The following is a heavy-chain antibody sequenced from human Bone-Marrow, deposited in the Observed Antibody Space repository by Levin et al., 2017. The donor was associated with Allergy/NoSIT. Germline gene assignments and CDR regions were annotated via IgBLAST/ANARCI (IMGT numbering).Heavy chain of an antibody. CDR3: ARVSDILTGYYKIGFDY. D-gene: IGHD3-9*01. Sequence: SQTLSLTCTVSGGSVSSGSYYWSWIRQPPGKGLEWIGYIYYSGSTNYNPSLKSRVTISVDTSKNQFSLKLSSVTAADTAVYYCARVSDILTGYYKIGFDYWGQGTLVTVSS. CDR1: GGSVSSGSYY. V-gene: IGHV4-61*01. J-gene: IGHJ4*02. CDR2: IYYSGST.